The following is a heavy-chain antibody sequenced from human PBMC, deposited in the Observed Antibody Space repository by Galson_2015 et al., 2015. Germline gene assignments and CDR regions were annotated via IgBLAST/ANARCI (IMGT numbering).Heavy chain of an antibody. CDR2: ISGSGDST. J-gene: IGHJ4*02. Sequence: SLRLSCAASGFTFSSYAMTWVRQAPGKGLEWVSGISGSGDSTYYADSVKGRFTISRDNSKNTLYLQMNSLRAEDTAVYYCAKRWGSDWYYFDWWGQGTLVTVSS. CDR3: AKRWGSDWYYFDW. CDR1: GFTFSSYA. D-gene: IGHD6-19*01. V-gene: IGHV3-23*01.